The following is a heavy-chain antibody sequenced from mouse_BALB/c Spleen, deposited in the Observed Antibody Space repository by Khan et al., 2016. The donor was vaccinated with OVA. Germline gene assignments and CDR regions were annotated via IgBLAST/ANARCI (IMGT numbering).Heavy chain of an antibody. CDR3: ARWNYRYDGYFDY. Sequence: EVQLVESGPSLVKPSQTLSLTCSVTGDSITSGYWNWIRKFPGNKLEYMGYISSSDSTFYNPSLKSRISITRDTSKNKYYLPLNSVTTEDTATYYWARWNYRYDGYFDYWGQGTTLTGSS. V-gene: IGHV3-8*02. D-gene: IGHD2-14*01. CDR2: ISSSDST. J-gene: IGHJ2*01. CDR1: GDSITSGY.